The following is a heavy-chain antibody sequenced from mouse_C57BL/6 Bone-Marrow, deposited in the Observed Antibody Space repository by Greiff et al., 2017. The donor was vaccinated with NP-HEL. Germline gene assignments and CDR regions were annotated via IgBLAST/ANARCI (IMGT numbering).Heavy chain of an antibody. CDR2: IYPGNSDT. V-gene: IGHV1-5*01. Sequence: LEWIGAIYPGNSDTSYNQKFKGTAKLTAVTSASTAYMELSSLTNEDSAVYYCTSKIYYGNYGFFDYWGQGTTLTVSS. CDR3: TSKIYYGNYGFFDY. J-gene: IGHJ2*01. D-gene: IGHD2-1*01.